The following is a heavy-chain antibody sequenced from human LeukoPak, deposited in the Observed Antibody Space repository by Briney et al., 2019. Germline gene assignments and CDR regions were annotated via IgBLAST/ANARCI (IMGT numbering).Heavy chain of an antibody. V-gene: IGHV4-34*01. Sequence: PSETLSLTCTVYNGSFSGYYWSWIRQPPGTGLEWIGEISHSGYTNLNPSLKSRLTISVDTSKNQFSLKLSSVTAADTAVYYCARIRNPYYYDSSGSYYMDVWGKGTTVTVSS. CDR1: NGSFSGYY. D-gene: IGHD3-22*01. CDR2: ISHSGYT. CDR3: ARIRNPYYYDSSGSYYMDV. J-gene: IGHJ6*03.